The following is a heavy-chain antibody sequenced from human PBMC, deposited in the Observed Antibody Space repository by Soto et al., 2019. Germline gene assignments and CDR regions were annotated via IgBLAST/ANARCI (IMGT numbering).Heavy chain of an antibody. CDR2: ISGYNGDT. CDR3: AKNGHPPYYYYGMDV. J-gene: IGHJ6*02. V-gene: IGHV1-18*01. CDR1: GYTFSSYG. D-gene: IGHD2-8*01. Sequence: ASVKVSCKASGYTFSSYGISWVRQAPGQGLEWMGWISGYNGDTNNAQKFQDRVTMTIDRSTTTAYLELRSLTSDDTAVYYCAKNGHPPYYYYGMDVWGQGTTVTVSS.